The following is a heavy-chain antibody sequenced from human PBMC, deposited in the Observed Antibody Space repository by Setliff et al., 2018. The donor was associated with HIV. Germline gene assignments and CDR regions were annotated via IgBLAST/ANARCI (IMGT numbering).Heavy chain of an antibody. CDR3: ARKEVIGPRRLYNYLDL. D-gene: IGHD6-6*01. Sequence: SETLSLTCAVSGGSISSNSYYWGWIRQPPGKGLEWIGSIYHSGRTYYNPSLKSRVTISVDTSKNQFSLKLTSVPAADTAVYYCARKEVIGPRRLYNYLDLWGRGTLVTVS. CDR1: GGSISSNSYY. J-gene: IGHJ2*01. CDR2: IYHSGRT. V-gene: IGHV4-39*07.